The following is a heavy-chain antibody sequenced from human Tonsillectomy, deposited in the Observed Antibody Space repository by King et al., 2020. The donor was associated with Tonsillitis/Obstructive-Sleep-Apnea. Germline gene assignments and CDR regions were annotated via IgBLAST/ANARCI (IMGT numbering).Heavy chain of an antibody. CDR1: GGSISNYY. Sequence: QLQESGPGLVKPSETLSLTCTVSGGSISNYYWSWIRQPPGKGLECIGYIYYTGSTNYNPSLKSRVTISVDTSKNQFSLKLRSLSAADTAVYYCAREGLRDAFDIWGQGTMVTVSS. D-gene: IGHD5-12*01. CDR2: IYYTGST. CDR3: AREGLRDAFDI. J-gene: IGHJ3*02. V-gene: IGHV4-59*01.